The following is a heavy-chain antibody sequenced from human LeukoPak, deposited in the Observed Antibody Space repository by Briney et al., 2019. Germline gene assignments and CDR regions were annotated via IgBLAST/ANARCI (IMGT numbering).Heavy chain of an antibody. Sequence: SETLSLTCTVSGDSISRRNYYWGWIRQPPGKGLEWIGEINHSGSTNYNPSLKSRVTISVDTSKNQFSLKLSSVTAADTAVYYCARVLPVVPAAEAYYYYGMDVWGQGTTVTVSS. V-gene: IGHV4-39*07. CDR2: INHSGST. J-gene: IGHJ6*02. D-gene: IGHD2-2*01. CDR1: GDSISRRNYY. CDR3: ARVLPVVPAAEAYYYYGMDV.